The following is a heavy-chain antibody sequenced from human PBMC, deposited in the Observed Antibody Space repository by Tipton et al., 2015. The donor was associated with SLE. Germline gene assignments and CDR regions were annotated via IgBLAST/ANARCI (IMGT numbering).Heavy chain of an antibody. Sequence: TLSLTCAVYGGSFSGYYWSWIRQPPGKGLEWIGEINHSGSTNYNPSLKSRVTISVDTSKNQFSLKLSSVTAADTAVYYCARVEAGNWFDPWGQGTLVTVSS. J-gene: IGHJ5*02. V-gene: IGHV4-34*01. CDR3: ARVEAGNWFDP. CDR2: INHSGST. D-gene: IGHD6-13*01. CDR1: GGSFSGYY.